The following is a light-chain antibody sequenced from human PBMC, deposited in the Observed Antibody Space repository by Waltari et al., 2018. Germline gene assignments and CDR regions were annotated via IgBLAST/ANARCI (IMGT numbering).Light chain of an antibody. J-gene: IGLJ1*01. CDR1: NSDIGGYNY. Sequence: QSALTQPASVSGSPGQSITISCTGTNSDIGGYNYVSWYQQHPGKAPKLMIYDVSMRPSGVSIRFSGSKSGNTASLTISGLQPDDKADYYCSSYTSSATYVFGTGTKVTV. V-gene: IGLV2-14*03. CDR2: DVS. CDR3: SSYTSSATYV.